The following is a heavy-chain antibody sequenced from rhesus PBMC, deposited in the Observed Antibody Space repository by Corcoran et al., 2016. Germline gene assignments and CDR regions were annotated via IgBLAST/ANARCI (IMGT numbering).Heavy chain of an antibody. CDR1: GGSISRNY. D-gene: IGHD1-26*01. J-gene: IGHJ6*01. CDR3: AREYWITGTTAYGLDS. V-gene: IGHV4-173*01. Sequence: QLQLQESGPGLVKPSETLSLTCAVSGGSISRNYWSWIRQPPGKGRAGIGRISGSGGSTDYNPSLKSRVTISTDTSKNQFSLKLSSVTAADTAVYYCAREYWITGTTAYGLDSWGQGVVVTVSS. CDR2: ISGSGGST.